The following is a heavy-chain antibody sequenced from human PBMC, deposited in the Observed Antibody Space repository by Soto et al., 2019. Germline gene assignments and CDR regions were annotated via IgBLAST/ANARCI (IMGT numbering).Heavy chain of an antibody. D-gene: IGHD3-9*01. CDR1: GGSISSGGYY. CDR3: ARDQGRYYDILTGYYRIDWFDP. V-gene: IGHV4-31*03. CDR2: IYYSGST. J-gene: IGHJ5*02. Sequence: KASETLSLTCTVSGGSISSGGYYWSWIRQHPGKGLEWIGYIYYSGSTYYNPSLKSRVTISVDTSKNQFSLKLSSVTAADTAVYYCARDQGRYYDILTGYYRIDWFDPWGQGTLVTVSS.